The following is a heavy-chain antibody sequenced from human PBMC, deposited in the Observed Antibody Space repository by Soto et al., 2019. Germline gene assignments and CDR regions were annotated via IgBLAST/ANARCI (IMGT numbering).Heavy chain of an antibody. V-gene: IGHV4-31*03. CDR2: IYYSGST. CDR3: ARDRPHYGSGSYTVESLDY. CDR1: GGSISSGGYY. Sequence: QVQLQESGPGLVKPSQTLSLTCTVSGGSISSGGYYWSWIRQHPGKGLEWIGYIYYSGSTYYNPSFXSRVTISVDTSXNXFAXKLSSVTAADTAVYYCARDRPHYGSGSYTVESLDYWGQGTLVTVSS. D-gene: IGHD3-10*01. J-gene: IGHJ4*02.